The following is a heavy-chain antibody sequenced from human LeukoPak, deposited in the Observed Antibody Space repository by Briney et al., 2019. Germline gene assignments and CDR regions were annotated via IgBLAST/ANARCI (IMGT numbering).Heavy chain of an antibody. J-gene: IGHJ4*02. Sequence: PGGALRLSCAASGFTFSSYAMSSVRQAPGKGLEWVSAISGSGGSTYYADSVKGRFTISRDNSKNTLYLQMNSLRAEDTAVYYCAKMTRAYCSSTSCYAYYFDYWGQGTLVTVSS. V-gene: IGHV3-23*01. CDR1: GFTFSSYA. CDR2: ISGSGGST. D-gene: IGHD2-2*01. CDR3: AKMTRAYCSSTSCYAYYFDY.